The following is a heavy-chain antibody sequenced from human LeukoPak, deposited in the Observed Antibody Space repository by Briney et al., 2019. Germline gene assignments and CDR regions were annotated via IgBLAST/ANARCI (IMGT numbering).Heavy chain of an antibody. CDR1: GGSISSDY. J-gene: IGHJ6*03. CDR2: IYTTGST. D-gene: IGHD6-6*01. Sequence: SETLSLTCTVSGGSISSDYWSWIRQPAGKGLEWIGRIYTTGSTNYSPSLKSRVTMSVDTSKNQFSLRLSSVTAADTAVYYCARDWGVSARPGYMDVWGKGTTVTVSS. V-gene: IGHV4-4*07. CDR3: ARDWGVSARPGYMDV.